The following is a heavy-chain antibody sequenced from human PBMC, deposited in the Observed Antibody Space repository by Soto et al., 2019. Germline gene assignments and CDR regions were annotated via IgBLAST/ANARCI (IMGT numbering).Heavy chain of an antibody. V-gene: IGHV1-46*01. CDR3: ARDVVAAAGISYYHYGMDV. J-gene: IGHJ6*02. Sequence: QDQLVQSGAEVKKPGDSLKVSCKASGYTFVSFWIHWVRQAPGQGLEWMGGITPSGGSTIYAQKFQGRVTMTRDTSTSTVYMELSSLRSEDTAVYYCARDVVAAAGISYYHYGMDVWGQGTTVTVSS. D-gene: IGHD6-13*01. CDR2: ITPSGGST. CDR1: GYTFVSFW.